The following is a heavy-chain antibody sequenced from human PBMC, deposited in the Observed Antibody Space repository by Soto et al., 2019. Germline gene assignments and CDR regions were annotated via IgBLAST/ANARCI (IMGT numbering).Heavy chain of an antibody. D-gene: IGHD5-18*01. CDR2: IYSGGST. CDR1: GFTVSSNY. Sequence: EVQLVETGGGLIQPGVSLRLSCAASGFTVSSNYMSWVRQAPGKGLEWVSVIYSGGSTYYADSVKGRFTISRDNSKNTLYLQMNSLRAEDTAVYYCASYSYGLYYFDYWGQGTLVTVSS. J-gene: IGHJ4*02. CDR3: ASYSYGLYYFDY. V-gene: IGHV3-53*02.